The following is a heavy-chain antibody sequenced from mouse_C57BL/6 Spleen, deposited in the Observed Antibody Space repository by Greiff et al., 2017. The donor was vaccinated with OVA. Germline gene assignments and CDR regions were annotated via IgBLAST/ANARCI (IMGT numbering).Heavy chain of an antibody. CDR2: ISYDGSN. V-gene: IGHV3-6*01. CDR3: GRRGDGYYDY. J-gene: IGHJ2*01. CDR1: GYSITSGYY. Sequence: EVQLQESGPGLVKPSQSLSLTCSVTGYSITSGYYWNWIRQFPGNKLEWMGYISYDGSNNYNPSLKNRISITRDTSKNQFFLKLNSVTTEDTATYYCGRRGDGYYDYWGKGTTLTVSS. D-gene: IGHD2-3*01.